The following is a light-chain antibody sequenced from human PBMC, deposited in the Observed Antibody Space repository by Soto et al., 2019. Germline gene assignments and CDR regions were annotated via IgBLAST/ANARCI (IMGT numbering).Light chain of an antibody. Sequence: QSVLTQPPSASGSPGQSVTISCTGTSSDVGGYNYVSWYQQHPGKAPKLMIYEVSKRPSGVPGRFSGSKSGNTASLTVSGLQAEDEADYYCTSYAGSNNFFYVFGTGTRSPS. CDR3: TSYAGSNNFFYV. CDR1: SSDVGGYNY. V-gene: IGLV2-8*01. J-gene: IGLJ1*01. CDR2: EVS.